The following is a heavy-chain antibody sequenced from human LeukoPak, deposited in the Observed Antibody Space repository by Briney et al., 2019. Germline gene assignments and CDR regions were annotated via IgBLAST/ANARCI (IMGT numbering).Heavy chain of an antibody. J-gene: IGHJ4*02. CDR3: ASSFRLAYCGGDCYPGRYYFDY. CDR2: ISSSGSTI. CDR1: GFTFRNYG. V-gene: IGHV3-48*04. D-gene: IGHD2-21*02. Sequence: PGTSLRLSCAASGFTFRNYGMQWVRQAPGKGLEWVSYISSSGSTIYYADSVKGRFTISRDNAKNSLYLQMNSLRAEDTAVYYCASSFRLAYCGGDCYPGRYYFDYWGQGTLVTVSS.